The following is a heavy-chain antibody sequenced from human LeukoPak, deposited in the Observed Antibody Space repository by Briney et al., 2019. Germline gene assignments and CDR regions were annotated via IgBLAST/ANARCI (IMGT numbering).Heavy chain of an antibody. D-gene: IGHD5-24*01. CDR3: GRRLQGALIDY. CDR2: IGTAGDP. Sequence: PGGSLRLSCAASGFTFSSHDMHWVRQSTERGLEWVSAIGTAGDPHYPGSVKGRFTISRENAKNMLYLQMNSLRAGDTAMYYCGRRLQGALIDYWGQGTLVTVSS. CDR1: GFTFSSHD. V-gene: IGHV3-13*05. J-gene: IGHJ4*02.